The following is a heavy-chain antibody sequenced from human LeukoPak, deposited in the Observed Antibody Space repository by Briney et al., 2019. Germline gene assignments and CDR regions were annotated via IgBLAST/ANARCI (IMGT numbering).Heavy chain of an antibody. V-gene: IGHV1-69*05. J-gene: IGHJ6*03. Sequence: ASVKVSCKASGGTFSSYAISWVRQAPGQGLEWMGGIIPIFGTANYAQKFQGRVTITTDESTSTAYMELSSPRSEDTAVYYCARGGYCTNGVCRSGYYYYYMDVWGKGTTVTVSS. CDR2: IIPIFGTA. D-gene: IGHD2-8*01. CDR1: GGTFSSYA. CDR3: ARGGYCTNGVCRSGYYYYYMDV.